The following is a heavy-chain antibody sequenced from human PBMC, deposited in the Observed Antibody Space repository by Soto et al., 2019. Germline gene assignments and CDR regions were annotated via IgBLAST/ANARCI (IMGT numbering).Heavy chain of an antibody. CDR1: GFTFSSYA. V-gene: IGHV3-23*01. CDR2: VSIGGST. CDR3: ANGRGAGGHFDY. D-gene: IGHD2-15*01. Sequence: DVQLLESGGGLVQPEGSLRLSCAASGFTFSSYAMGWVRQGAGKGLEWVAVVSIGGSTHYADSVRGRFTISRDNSKNTLSLQVNSLTAEDTALYVCANGRGAGGHFDYGGQGALVTVSS. J-gene: IGHJ4*02.